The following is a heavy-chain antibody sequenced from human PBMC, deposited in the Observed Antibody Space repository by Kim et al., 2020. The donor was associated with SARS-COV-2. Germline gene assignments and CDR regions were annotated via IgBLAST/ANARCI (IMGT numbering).Heavy chain of an antibody. J-gene: IGHJ6*03. CDR3: ARDPASKYPLLFVAPYYYRDV. Sequence: GGSLRLSCAASGFTFSSYGMHWVRQAPGKGLEWVAVIWYDGSNKYYADSVKGRFTISRDNSKNTLYLQMNSLRAEDTAVYYCARDPASKYPLLFVAPYYYRDVWGKGPTVTVSS. V-gene: IGHV3-33*01. D-gene: IGHD2-2*01. CDR2: IWYDGSNK. CDR1: GFTFSSYG.